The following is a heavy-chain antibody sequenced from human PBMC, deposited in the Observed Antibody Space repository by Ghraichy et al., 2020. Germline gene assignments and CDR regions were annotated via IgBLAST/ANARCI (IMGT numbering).Heavy chain of an antibody. V-gene: IGHV1-8*01. CDR3: ARAPPPYYDFWSGYYVSAGGDYGMDV. J-gene: IGHJ6*02. Sequence: ASVKVSCKASGYTFTSYDINWVRQATGQGLEWMGWMNPNSGNTGYAQKFQGRVTMTRNTSISTAYMELSSLRSEDTAVYYCARAPPPYYDFWSGYYVSAGGDYGMDVWGQGTTVTVSS. CDR1: GYTFTSYD. D-gene: IGHD3-3*01. CDR2: MNPNSGNT.